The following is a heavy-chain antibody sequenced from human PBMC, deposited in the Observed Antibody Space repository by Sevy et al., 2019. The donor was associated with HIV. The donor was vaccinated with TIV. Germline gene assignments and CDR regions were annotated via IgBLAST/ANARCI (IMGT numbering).Heavy chain of an antibody. V-gene: IGHV3-73*01. D-gene: IGHD3-22*01. CDR1: GFTFSDSA. Sequence: GGSLRLSCAASGFTFSDSAMHWVRQASGKGLEWVGRIRSKADNYATAYAASVKGRFTISRDDSKNTAFLQMISLKTEDTAVYYCYVYHSSRGGLDFWGLGTLVTVSS. CDR2: IRSKADNYAT. CDR3: YVYHSSRGGLDF. J-gene: IGHJ4*01.